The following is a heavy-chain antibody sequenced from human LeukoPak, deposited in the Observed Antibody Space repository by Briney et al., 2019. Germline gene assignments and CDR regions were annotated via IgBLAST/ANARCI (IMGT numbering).Heavy chain of an antibody. CDR1: GFPLSTYW. V-gene: IGHV3-7*03. CDR3: AKVRAPSGWFNSDY. J-gene: IGHJ4*02. Sequence: GGSLRISCVTSGFPLSTYWMMWVRQAPGKGLEWVANMNQDGSEKHYGDSVKGRFTISRDNAKNSLYLQMNSLRVEDTAAYYCAKVRAPSGWFNSDYWGQGTLVTVCS. CDR2: MNQDGSEK. D-gene: IGHD6-19*01.